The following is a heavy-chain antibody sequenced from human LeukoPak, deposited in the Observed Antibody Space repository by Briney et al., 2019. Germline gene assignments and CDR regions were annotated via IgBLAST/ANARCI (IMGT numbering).Heavy chain of an antibody. CDR2: TYYRSKWNN. CDR1: GDCVSGNSAVA. D-gene: IGHD2/OR15-2a*01. J-gene: IGHJ4*02. Sequence: SQTLSLTRVISGDCVSGNSAVAWNWLRQSPSRGLEWLGRTYYRSKWNNDYAVSVKSRITINPDTSKNQCSLHLNSVTPDDTAVSYCARGRNSGFDYWGQGTLVTLSS. V-gene: IGHV6-1*01. CDR3: ARGRNSGFDY.